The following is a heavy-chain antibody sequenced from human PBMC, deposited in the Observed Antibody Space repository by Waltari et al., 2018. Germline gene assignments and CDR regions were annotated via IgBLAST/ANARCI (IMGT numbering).Heavy chain of an antibody. V-gene: IGHV4-59*01. CDR3: ARAIAAAAPWDY. J-gene: IGHJ4*02. CDR1: GGSISSYS. D-gene: IGHD6-13*01. Sequence: QVQLQESGPGLVKPSETLSLTCTVSGGSISSYSWSWIRQPPGKGLEWIGYIYYSGSTNYNPSLKSRVTISVDTSKNQFSLKLSSVTAADTAVYYCARAIAAAAPWDYWGQGTLVTVSS. CDR2: IYYSGST.